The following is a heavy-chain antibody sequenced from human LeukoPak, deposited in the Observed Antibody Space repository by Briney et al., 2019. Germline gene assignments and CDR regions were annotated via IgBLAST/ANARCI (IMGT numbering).Heavy chain of an antibody. J-gene: IGHJ4*02. V-gene: IGHV3-23*01. CDR2: ISGSGGST. D-gene: IGHD6-19*01. CDR1: GFTFSSYA. CDR3: AKSLAVAGISPSDY. Sequence: GGSLRLSCAASGFTFSSYAMRWVRQAPGKGLEWVSAISGSGGSTYYADSVKGRFTISRDNSKDTLYLQMNSLRAEDTAVYYCAKSLAVAGISPSDYWGQGTLVTVSS.